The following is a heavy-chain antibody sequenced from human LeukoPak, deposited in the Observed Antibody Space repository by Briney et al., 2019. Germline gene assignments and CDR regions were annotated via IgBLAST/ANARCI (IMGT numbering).Heavy chain of an antibody. V-gene: IGHV4-39*07. Sequence: PSETLSLTCTVSGGSISSSSYYWGWIRQPPGKGLEWLASIYYSGSTYYNPSLKSRVTISIDTSKNQFSLKLTSVTAADTAVYYCERSLGLLLRDPFDIWGQGTLVTVSS. D-gene: IGHD2-15*01. CDR1: GGSISSSSYY. J-gene: IGHJ3*02. CDR2: IYYSGST. CDR3: ERSLGLLLRDPFDI.